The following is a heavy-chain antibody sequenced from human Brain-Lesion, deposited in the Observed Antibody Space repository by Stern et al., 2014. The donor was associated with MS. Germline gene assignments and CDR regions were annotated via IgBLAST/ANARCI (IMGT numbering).Heavy chain of an antibody. CDR3: AGEEDIRYCSGGSCTGNWFDP. CDR1: GGSVSSTSYA. V-gene: IGHV4-39*01. Sequence: VQLVESGPGLVKPSETLSLTCTVAGGSVSSTSYAWAWIRQPPGKGLEWIGTIYYSGNTYYSPSLKSRLTISLETSQHPFSLQLSLVTAADTAVYYCAGEEDIRYCSGGSCTGNWFDPWGQGTLVTVSS. J-gene: IGHJ5*02. CDR2: IYYSGNT. D-gene: IGHD2-15*01.